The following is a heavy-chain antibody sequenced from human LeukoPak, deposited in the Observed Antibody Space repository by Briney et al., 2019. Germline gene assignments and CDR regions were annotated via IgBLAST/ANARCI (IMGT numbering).Heavy chain of an antibody. CDR2: IYYSGST. CDR3: ARHSSGWYPDY. V-gene: IGHV4-59*01. J-gene: IGHJ4*02. D-gene: IGHD6-19*01. CDR1: GGSISSYY. Sequence: SETLSLTCTVSGGSISSYYWSWIRQPPGKGLEWIGYIYYSGSTNYNPSLKSRVTISVDTSKNQFSLKLSSATAADTAVYYCARHSSGWYPDYWGQGTLATVSS.